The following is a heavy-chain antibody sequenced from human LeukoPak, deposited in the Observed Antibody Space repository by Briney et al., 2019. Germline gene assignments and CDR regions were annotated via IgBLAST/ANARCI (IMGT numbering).Heavy chain of an antibody. J-gene: IGHJ3*02. V-gene: IGHV4-59*12. Sequence: SETLSLTCSVSDVSINSYYWNWIRRPPGKGLEWIGYIYYNGNTNYSPSLKSRVTMSVDTSKNQFSLNLNSVTAADTAVYYCARVTTMIVVVITTPDAFDIWGQGTMVTVSS. D-gene: IGHD3-22*01. CDR1: DVSINSYY. CDR2: IYYNGNT. CDR3: ARVTTMIVVVITTPDAFDI.